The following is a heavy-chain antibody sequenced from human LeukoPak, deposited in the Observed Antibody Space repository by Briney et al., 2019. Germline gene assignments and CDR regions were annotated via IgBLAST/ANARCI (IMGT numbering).Heavy chain of an antibody. Sequence: ASVKVSCKVSGYTLTELSMHWVRQAPGKGLEWVGGFDPEDGETIYSQKFQGRVTMTEDTSTDTAYMGLSSLRSEDTAFYYCATLFPLIDYWGQGTLVTVSS. V-gene: IGHV1-24*01. J-gene: IGHJ4*02. CDR3: ATLFPLIDY. CDR1: GYTLTELS. CDR2: FDPEDGET.